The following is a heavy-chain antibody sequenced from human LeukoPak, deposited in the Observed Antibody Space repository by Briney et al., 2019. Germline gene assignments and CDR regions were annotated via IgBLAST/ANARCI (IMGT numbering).Heavy chain of an antibody. V-gene: IGHV4-4*07. CDR1: GASIRSYY. Sequence: SETLSLTCSVSGASIRSYYWNWIRQSAGKGLEWVGRIYASGSTNYNPSLKSRVTISMDKSKNQFSLNLKSVTAADTAIYYCARDFYGDDGHHPFDYWGQGVLVTVSS. D-gene: IGHD2/OR15-2a*01. CDR3: ARDFYGDDGHHPFDY. J-gene: IGHJ4*02. CDR2: IYASGST.